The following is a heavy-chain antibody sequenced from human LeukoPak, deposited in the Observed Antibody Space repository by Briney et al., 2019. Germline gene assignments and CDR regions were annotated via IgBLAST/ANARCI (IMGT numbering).Heavy chain of an antibody. Sequence: PSQTLSLTCAVSNGSASSRDYSWSWIQQAPGKALEWIGYIYHGVTTYYNPSLKNRVTISVDTSKNQFSLSLTSVTAADTALYYCASLKAGWRIDYWSQGTLVTVSS. CDR2: IYHGVTT. V-gene: IGHV4-30-2*01. D-gene: IGHD2-15*01. CDR3: ASLKAGWRIDY. J-gene: IGHJ4*02. CDR1: NGSASSRDYS.